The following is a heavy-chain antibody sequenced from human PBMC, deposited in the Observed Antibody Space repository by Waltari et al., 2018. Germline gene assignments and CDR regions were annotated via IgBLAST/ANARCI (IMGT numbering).Heavy chain of an antibody. D-gene: IGHD3-3*01. V-gene: IGHV3-23*01. CDR3: AKPSITIFGAGFDY. Sequence: EVQLLESGGGLVQPGGSLRLSCEDSGFPFSSSAMSWVGQAPGKGLEWVSAISGSGGSTYYADSVKGRFTISRDNSKNTLYLQMNSLRAEDTAVYYCAKPSITIFGAGFDYWGQGTLVTVSS. CDR1: GFPFSSSA. J-gene: IGHJ4*02. CDR2: ISGSGGST.